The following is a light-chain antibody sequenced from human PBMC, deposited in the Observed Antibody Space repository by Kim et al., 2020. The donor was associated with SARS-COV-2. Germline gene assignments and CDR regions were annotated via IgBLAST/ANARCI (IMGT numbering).Light chain of an antibody. CDR1: SHRSYY. CDR3: NSRDSNDNVV. J-gene: IGLJ2*01. CDR2: GKN. Sequence: VSLGHTVKITCQGDSHRSYYATWYQQKPGQAPILVIYGKNNRPSGIPDRFSGSSSGNTASLTITGTQAGDEADYYCNSRDSNDNVVIGGGTQLTVL. V-gene: IGLV3-19*01.